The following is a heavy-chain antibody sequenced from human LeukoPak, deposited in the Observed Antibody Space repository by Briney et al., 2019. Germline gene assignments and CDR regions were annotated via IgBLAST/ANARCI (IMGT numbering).Heavy chain of an antibody. CDR3: AHNLYYDSSGYYYVGYFQH. D-gene: IGHD3-22*01. J-gene: IGHJ1*01. CDR2: IYWDDDK. V-gene: IGHV2-5*08. Sequence: SGPALVKPTQTLTLTCTFSGFSLSTTAMSVSWIRQPPGKALEWLALIYWDDDKRYSPSLKSRLTITKDTSKNQVVLTMTNMDPVDTATYYCAHNLYYDSSGYYYVGYFQHWGQGTLVTVSS. CDR1: GFSLSTTAMS.